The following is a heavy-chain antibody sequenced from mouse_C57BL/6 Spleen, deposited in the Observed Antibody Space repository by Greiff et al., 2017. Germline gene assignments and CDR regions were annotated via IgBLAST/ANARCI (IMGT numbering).Heavy chain of an antibody. D-gene: IGHD1-1*01. CDR1: GYTFTSYW. V-gene: IGHV1-61*01. Sequence: QVQLQQPGAELVRPGSSVKLSCKASGYTFTSYWMDWVKQRPGQGLEWIGNIYPSDSETHYNQKFKDKATLTVDKSSSTAYMQISSLTSEDSAVYYCARIGSVGSSYFNYWGQGTTRTVAS. CDR3: ARIGSVGSSYFNY. J-gene: IGHJ2*01. CDR2: IYPSDSET.